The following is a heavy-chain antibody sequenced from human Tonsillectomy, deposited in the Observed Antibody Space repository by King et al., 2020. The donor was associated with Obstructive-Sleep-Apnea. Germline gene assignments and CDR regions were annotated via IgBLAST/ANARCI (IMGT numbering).Heavy chain of an antibody. CDR1: GFTFTSYS. J-gene: IGHJ3*02. CDR3: AREYYGSGTDAFDI. Sequence: VQLVESGGCVVQPGRSLRLSCAASGFTFTSYSLTWVRLAPGMGLAGGAVTFDDGNNKDYADSEKGRFTISRDNSDNTLYLQMNKLRADDTAIYYCAREYYGSGTDAFDIWGQGTRVTVSS. CDR2: TFDDGNNK. V-gene: IGHV3-30-3*01. D-gene: IGHD3-10*01.